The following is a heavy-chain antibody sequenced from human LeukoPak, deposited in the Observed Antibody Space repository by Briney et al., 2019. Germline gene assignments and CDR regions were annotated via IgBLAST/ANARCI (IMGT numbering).Heavy chain of an antibody. J-gene: IGHJ5*02. Sequence: SETLSLTCTVSGGSISSSSYYWGWIRQPPGKGLEWIGSIYYSGSTYYNPSLKSRVTISVDTSKNQFSLKLSSVTAADTAVYYCARGVRYYDSSGYYRSYWFDPWGQGTLVTVSS. CDR2: IYYSGST. CDR1: GGSISSSSYY. D-gene: IGHD3-22*01. CDR3: ARGVRYYDSSGYYRSYWFDP. V-gene: IGHV4-39*01.